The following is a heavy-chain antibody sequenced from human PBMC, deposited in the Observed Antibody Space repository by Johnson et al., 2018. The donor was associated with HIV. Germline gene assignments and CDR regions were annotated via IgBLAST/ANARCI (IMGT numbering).Heavy chain of an antibody. V-gene: IGHV3-33*08. CDR1: GFTFSDYY. J-gene: IGHJ3*02. CDR3: AIGHPFRNVLNVFDI. D-gene: IGHD2-21*01. CDR2: IWYDGSNE. Sequence: QVQLVESGGGLVKPGGSLRLSCAASGFTFSDYYMSWIRQAPGKGLEWVAVIWYDGSNEYYGDSVKGRFAVSRDNSKNTLYLQMNSLRVEDTAMYYCAIGHPFRNVLNVFDIWGRGTMVTVTA.